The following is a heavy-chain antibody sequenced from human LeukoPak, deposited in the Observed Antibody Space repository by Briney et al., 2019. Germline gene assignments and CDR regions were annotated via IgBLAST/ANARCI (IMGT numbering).Heavy chain of an antibody. CDR2: IYTSGST. CDR3: ARDRSYSSGWYPSVYYYYYMDV. V-gene: IGHV4-61*02. CDR1: GGSISSGSYY. D-gene: IGHD6-19*01. J-gene: IGHJ6*03. Sequence: PSETLSLTCTVFGGSISSGSYYWSWIRQPAGKGLEWIGRIYTSGSTNYNPSLKSRVTISVDTSKNQFSLKLSSVTAADTAVYYCARDRSYSSGWYPSVYYYYYMDVWGKGTTVTISS.